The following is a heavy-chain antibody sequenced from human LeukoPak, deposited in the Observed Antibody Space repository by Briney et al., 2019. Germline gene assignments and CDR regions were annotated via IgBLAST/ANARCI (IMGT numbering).Heavy chain of an antibody. CDR1: GGSFRGNY. CDR2: ISHSGRT. J-gene: IGHJ3*02. D-gene: IGHD6-13*01. V-gene: IGHV4-34*01. Sequence: SETLSLTCAVHGGSFRGNYWTWIRQPPGKGLEWIGEISHSGRTNYNPSLKSRVTISLDKSKNQFSLKLSSVTAAVTAVYYCARESGIAAAGSPGAFDIWGQGTMVTVSS. CDR3: ARESGIAAAGSPGAFDI.